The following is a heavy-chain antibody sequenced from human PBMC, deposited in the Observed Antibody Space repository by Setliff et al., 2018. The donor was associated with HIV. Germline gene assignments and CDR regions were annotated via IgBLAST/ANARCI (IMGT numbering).Heavy chain of an antibody. CDR3: TRVVGGNLYPSAFDI. J-gene: IGHJ3*02. CDR2: ITADGGGT. Sequence: PGGSLRLSCAASGFTFSSHWMHWVRQAPGKGLVWVSRITADGGGTNYADSVKGRFTISRDNAKNTVYLQMNSLRAEDTAVYYCTRVVGGNLYPSAFDIWAQGTMVTVSS. CDR1: GFTFSSHW. V-gene: IGHV3-74*01. D-gene: IGHD4-4*01.